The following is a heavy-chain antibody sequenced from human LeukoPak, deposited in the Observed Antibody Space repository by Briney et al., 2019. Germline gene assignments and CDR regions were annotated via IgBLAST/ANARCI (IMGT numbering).Heavy chain of an antibody. Sequence: PGGSLRLSCAASGFTFSSYSMNWVRQAPGKGLEWVSHISSGSSTIYYADSVKGRFTISRDNAKNTLYFQMNSLRAEDTAVYYCARGISSAWYGMDVWGQGTTVTVSS. V-gene: IGHV3-48*01. CDR2: ISSGSSTI. J-gene: IGHJ6*02. CDR3: ARGISSAWYGMDV. CDR1: GFTFSSYS. D-gene: IGHD3-10*01.